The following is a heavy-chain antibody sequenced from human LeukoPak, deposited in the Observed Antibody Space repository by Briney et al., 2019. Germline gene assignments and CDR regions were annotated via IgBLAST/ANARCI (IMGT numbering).Heavy chain of an antibody. J-gene: IGHJ6*03. CDR1: GYTFTSYD. Sequence: ASVKVSCKASGYTFTSYDINWVRQATGQGLEWMGWMNRNSGNTGYAQKFQGRVTMTRNTSINTAYMELSSLTSDDTAVYYCARGQEVAGDYYHYYYMDVWGKGTTVTISS. CDR2: MNRNSGNT. CDR3: ARGQEVAGDYYHYYYMDV. V-gene: IGHV1-8*01. D-gene: IGHD6-19*01.